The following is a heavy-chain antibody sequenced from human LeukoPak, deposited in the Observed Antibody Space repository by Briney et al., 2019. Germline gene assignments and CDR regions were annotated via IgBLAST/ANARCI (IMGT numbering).Heavy chain of an antibody. J-gene: IGHJ3*01. D-gene: IGHD2-21*02. V-gene: IGHV4-34*01. CDR3: ARFSRITWGDWGDAFDV. CDR2: IDDGGNT. CDR1: GGSFSDYF. Sequence: SETLSLMCSVYGGSFSDYFWSWLRQSPGKGLEWIGEIDDGGNTNYNPSLMSRVIVAMEKSKKQFSLVMRCVAAADTAVYYCARFSRITWGDWGDAFDVWGQGATVIVSS.